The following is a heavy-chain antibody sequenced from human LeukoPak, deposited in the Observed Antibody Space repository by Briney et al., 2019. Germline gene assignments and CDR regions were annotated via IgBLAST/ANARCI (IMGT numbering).Heavy chain of an antibody. J-gene: IGHJ3*02. Sequence: SQTLSLTCTVSGGSISSGSYYWSWIRQPAGKGLEWIGSIYYSGSTYYNPSLKSRVTISVDTSKNQFSLKLSSVTAADTAVYYCARRVRYYDILTHAFDIWGQGTMVTVSS. V-gene: IGHV4-30-2*03. D-gene: IGHD3-9*01. CDR1: GGSISSGSYY. CDR3: ARRVRYYDILTHAFDI. CDR2: IYYSGST.